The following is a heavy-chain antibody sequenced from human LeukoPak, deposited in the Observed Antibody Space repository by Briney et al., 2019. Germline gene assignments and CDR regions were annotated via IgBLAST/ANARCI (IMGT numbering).Heavy chain of an antibody. CDR2: IIPIFGTA. D-gene: IGHD4-23*01. CDR3: ARAGYGGNGFDY. CDR1: GGTFSSYA. J-gene: IGHJ4*02. Sequence: ASVKVSCKASGGTFSSYAISWVRQAPGQGLEWMGGIIPIFGTANYAQKFQGSVTITTDESTSTAYMELSSLRSEDTAVYYCARAGYGGNGFDYWGQGTLVTVSS. V-gene: IGHV1-69*05.